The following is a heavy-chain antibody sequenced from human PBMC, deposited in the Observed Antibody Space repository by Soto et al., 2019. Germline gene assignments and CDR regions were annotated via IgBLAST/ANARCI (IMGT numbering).Heavy chain of an antibody. V-gene: IGHV1-2*04. Sequence: ASVKVSCKASGYSFTDYHIHWVRQAPGQGLEWLGRINPKGGCTSTAQKFQGWVTMTTDTSISTASMELTRLTSDDTAIYYCARGDSTDCSNGVCSFFYNHDMDVWGQGTTVTVSS. CDR1: GYSFTDYH. D-gene: IGHD2-8*01. CDR2: INPKGGCT. CDR3: ARGDSTDCSNGVCSFFYNHDMDV. J-gene: IGHJ6*02.